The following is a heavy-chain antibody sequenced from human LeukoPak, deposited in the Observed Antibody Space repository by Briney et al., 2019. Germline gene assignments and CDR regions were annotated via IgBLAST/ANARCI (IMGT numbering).Heavy chain of an antibody. J-gene: IGHJ4*02. V-gene: IGHV3-74*01. Sequence: GGSLRLSCAASGFTLRSYWMHWVRQAPGKGLVWVSRIKTDGSSITNADSVKGRFTTSRDNSKNTLYLQMNSLRAEDTAVYYCAKDYCSSTSCYADYWGPGTLVTVSS. CDR3: AKDYCSSTSCYADY. CDR2: IKTDGSSI. CDR1: GFTLRSYW. D-gene: IGHD2-2*01.